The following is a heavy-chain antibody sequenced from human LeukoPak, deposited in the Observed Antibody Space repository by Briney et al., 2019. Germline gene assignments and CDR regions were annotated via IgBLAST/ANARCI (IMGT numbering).Heavy chain of an antibody. V-gene: IGHV4-61*02. CDR1: GGSISSGSYY. CDR2: IYTSGST. D-gene: IGHD3-10*01. CDR3: ARDREVYGSGSYYSHLDY. Sequence: SETQSLTXTVSGGSISSGSYYWSWIRQPAGKGLEWIGRIYTSGSTNYNPSLKSRVTISIDTSKNQFSLKLSSVTAADTAVYYCARDREVYGSGSYYSHLDYWGQGTLVTVSS. J-gene: IGHJ4*02.